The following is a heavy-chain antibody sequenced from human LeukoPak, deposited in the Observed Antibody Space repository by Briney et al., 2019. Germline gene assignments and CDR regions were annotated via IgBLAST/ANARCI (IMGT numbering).Heavy chain of an antibody. CDR1: GYTFDDYA. D-gene: IGHD2-21*02. J-gene: IGHJ2*01. CDR3: AKDYCGGDCYSGWYFDL. CDR2: VSYNSDTI. V-gene: IGHV3-9*01. Sequence: GGSLRLSCAASGYTFDDYAMHWVRQAPGKGLEWVSGVSYNSDTIGYADSVKGRFTISRDNAKNSLYLQMNSLRAEDTALYYCAKDYCGGDCYSGWYFDLWGRGTLITVFS.